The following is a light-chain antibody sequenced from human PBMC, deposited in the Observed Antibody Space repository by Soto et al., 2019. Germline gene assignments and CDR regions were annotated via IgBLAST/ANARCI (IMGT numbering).Light chain of an antibody. CDR3: NSCTSSNTYV. V-gene: IGLV2-14*01. CDR1: SSDVGGYNY. J-gene: IGLJ1*01. Sequence: QSALTQPASVSGSPGQSITISCTGTSSDVGGYNYVSWYQQHPGKAPKLMIYDVSNRPSGAPNRFSGSKSGNTASLTISGLQAEDEADYYCNSCTSSNTYVFGTGTKLTV. CDR2: DVS.